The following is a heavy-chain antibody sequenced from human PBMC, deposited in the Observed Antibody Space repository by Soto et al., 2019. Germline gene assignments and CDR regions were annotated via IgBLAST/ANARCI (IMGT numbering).Heavy chain of an antibody. CDR2: IYYSGST. CDR3: ARGRPDDYGDPDYFDY. J-gene: IGHJ4*02. V-gene: IGHV4-31*03. Sequence: QVQLQESGPGLVKPSQTLSLTCNVSGVSISSGGYYWSWIRQHPAKGLEWIGHIYYSGSTYYNPSLKSRVTISVDTSKNQFFLKLSSVTAADTAVYYCARGRPDDYGDPDYFDYWGQGALVTVSS. CDR1: GVSISSGGYY. D-gene: IGHD4-17*01.